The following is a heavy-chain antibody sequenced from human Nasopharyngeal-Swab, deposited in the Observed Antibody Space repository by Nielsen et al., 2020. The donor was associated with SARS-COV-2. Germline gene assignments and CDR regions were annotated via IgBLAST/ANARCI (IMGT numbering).Heavy chain of an antibody. CDR2: ISYDGSNK. V-gene: IGHV3-30*04. J-gene: IGHJ6*02. CDR3: ARAPSTPYSSSYYYYGMDV. Sequence: WIRQPPGKGLEWVAVISYDGSNKYYADSVKGRFTISRDNSKNTLYLQMNSLRAEDTAVYYCARAPSTPYSSSYYYYGMDVWGQGTTVTVSS. D-gene: IGHD6-6*01.